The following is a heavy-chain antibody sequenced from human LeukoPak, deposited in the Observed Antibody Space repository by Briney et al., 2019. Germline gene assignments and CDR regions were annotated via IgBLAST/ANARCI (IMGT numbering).Heavy chain of an antibody. V-gene: IGHV5-51*01. J-gene: IGHJ4*02. CDR2: IYPGDSDT. CDR3: ARHGYYDSSGYFRGSPADY. D-gene: IGHD3-22*01. Sequence: GESLKISCKGSGYSFTSYWIGWVRQMPGKGLEWMGIIYPGDSDTRYSPSFQGQVTISADKSISTAYPQWSSLKASDTAMYYCARHGYYDSSGYFRGSPADYWGQGTLVTVSS. CDR1: GYSFTSYW.